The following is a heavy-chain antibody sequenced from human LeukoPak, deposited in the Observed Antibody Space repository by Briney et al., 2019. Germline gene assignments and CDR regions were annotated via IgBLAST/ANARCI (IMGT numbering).Heavy chain of an antibody. CDR2: IFYSGST. CDR1: GGSIISADHY. CDR3: ARGYYDVLTNYPKNFDQ. D-gene: IGHD3-9*01. V-gene: IGHV4-30-4*01. Sequence: PSETLSLTCTVSGGSIISADHYWSWIRQPPGKGLEWTGYIFYSGSTYYNPSLKSRLTISVDTSKNQFSLKLSSVTAADTAVYYCARGYYDVLTNYPKNFDQWGQGTLVTVSS. J-gene: IGHJ4*02.